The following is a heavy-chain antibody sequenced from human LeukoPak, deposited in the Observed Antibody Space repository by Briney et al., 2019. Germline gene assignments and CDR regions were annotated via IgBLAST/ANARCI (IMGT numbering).Heavy chain of an antibody. Sequence: GGSLRLSCAASGFTFSSYSMNWVRQAPGKGLEWVSSISSSSYIYYSDSVKGRFTISRDNAKNSLYLQMNSLRAEDTAVYYCATLGMQWPTSNDYWGQGTLVTVSS. D-gene: IGHD6-19*01. CDR1: GFTFSSYS. V-gene: IGHV3-21*01. CDR3: ATLGMQWPTSNDY. CDR2: ISSSSYI. J-gene: IGHJ4*02.